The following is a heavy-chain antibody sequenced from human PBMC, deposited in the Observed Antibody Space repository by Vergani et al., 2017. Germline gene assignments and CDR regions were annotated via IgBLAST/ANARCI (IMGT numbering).Heavy chain of an antibody. CDR2: IIPIFGTA. Sequence: QVQLVQSGAEVKKPGSSVKVSCKASGGTFSSYAISWVRQAPGQGLEWMGRIIPIFGTANYAQKFQGRVTITADESTSTAYMELSSLRSEDTAVYYCAGDRGAYYYDSSGSPGDYWDQGTLVTVSS. CDR1: GGTFSSYA. D-gene: IGHD3-22*01. J-gene: IGHJ4*02. CDR3: AGDRGAYYYDSSGSPGDY. V-gene: IGHV1-69*13.